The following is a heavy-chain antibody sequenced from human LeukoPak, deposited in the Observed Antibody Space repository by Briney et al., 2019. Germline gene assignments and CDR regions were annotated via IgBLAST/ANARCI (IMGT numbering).Heavy chain of an antibody. CDR3: ARGRRYYGSGSYNPYIDY. Sequence: LPGGSLRLSCAASGFTFSSYAMSWVRQAPGKGLEWVAVIWYDGSNKYYADSVKGRFTISRDNSKNTLYLQMNSLRAEDTAVYYCARGRRYYGSGSYNPYIDYWGQGTLVTVSS. CDR1: GFTFSSYA. CDR2: IWYDGSNK. V-gene: IGHV3-33*08. D-gene: IGHD3-10*01. J-gene: IGHJ4*02.